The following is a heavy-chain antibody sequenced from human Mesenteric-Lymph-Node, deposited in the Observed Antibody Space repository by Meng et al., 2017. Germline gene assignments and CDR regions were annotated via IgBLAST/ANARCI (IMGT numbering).Heavy chain of an antibody. CDR2: IYTTGGT. CDR3: GRQSYYYYGMDV. Sequence: SETLSLTCAVYGGSFSGYYWSWIRQPPGKGLEWIGRIYTTGGTDYSPSLKSRVTISLDTSRNQFSLQLSSVTASDTAVYYCGRQSYYYYGMDVWGQGTTVTVSS. V-gene: IGHV4-59*10. CDR1: GGSFSGYY. J-gene: IGHJ6*02.